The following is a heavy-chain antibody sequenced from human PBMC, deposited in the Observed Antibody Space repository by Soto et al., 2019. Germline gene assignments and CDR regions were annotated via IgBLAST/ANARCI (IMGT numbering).Heavy chain of an antibody. V-gene: IGHV1-69*02. Sequence: QVQLVQSGAEVKKPGSSVKVSCKASGGTFSSYTISWVRQAPGQGLEWMGRIIPILGIANYAQKFQGRVTITADKSTSTAYMELSSLRSEDTAVYYCARGYCSGGSCYSFDSWGQGTLVTVSS. D-gene: IGHD2-15*01. CDR1: GGTFSSYT. J-gene: IGHJ4*02. CDR3: ARGYCSGGSCYSFDS. CDR2: IIPILGIA.